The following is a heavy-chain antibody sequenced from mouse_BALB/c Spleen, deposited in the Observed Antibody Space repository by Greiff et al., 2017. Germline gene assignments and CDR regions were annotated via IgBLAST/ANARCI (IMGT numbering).Heavy chain of an antibody. CDR2: ISDGGSYT. Sequence: EVQLLESGGGLVKPGGSLKLSCAASGFAFSDYYMSWVRQTPEKRLEWVATISDGGSYTYYPDSVKGRFTISRDNAKNNLYLQMSSLKSEDTAMYYCASGYGYGFDYWGQGTTLTVSS. V-gene: IGHV5-4*02. D-gene: IGHD1-2*01. CDR3: ASGYGYGFDY. CDR1: GFAFSDYY. J-gene: IGHJ2*01.